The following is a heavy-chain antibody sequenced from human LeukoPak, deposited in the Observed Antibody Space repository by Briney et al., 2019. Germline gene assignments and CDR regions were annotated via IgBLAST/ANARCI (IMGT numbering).Heavy chain of an antibody. CDR3: ANDARRTFGLSSGLYRGSYYFDY. Sequence: PGGSLRLSCAASGFTFSDYYMSWIRQAPGKGLEWVSYISSSGSTIYYADSVKGRFTISKDNSKNTLFLQMNSLRPEDTAVYYCANDARRTFGLSSGLYRGSYYFDYWGQGTLVTVSS. J-gene: IGHJ4*02. CDR2: ISSSGSTI. CDR1: GFTFSDYY. D-gene: IGHD6-19*01. V-gene: IGHV3-11*04.